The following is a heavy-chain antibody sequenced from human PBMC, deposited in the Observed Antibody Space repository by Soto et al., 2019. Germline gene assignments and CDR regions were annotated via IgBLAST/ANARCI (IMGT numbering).Heavy chain of an antibody. CDR2: ISWNSGSI. CDR1: GFTFDDYA. Sequence: EVQLVESGGGLVQPGRSLRLSCAASGFTFDDYAMHWVRQAPGKGLEWVSGISWNSGSIGYADSVKGRFTISRDNAKTSLYLQMNSLRAEDTALYYCAKDIMITFGGVIYPGGGPFDIWGQGTMVTVSS. J-gene: IGHJ3*02. CDR3: AKDIMITFGGVIYPGGGPFDI. D-gene: IGHD3-16*02. V-gene: IGHV3-9*01.